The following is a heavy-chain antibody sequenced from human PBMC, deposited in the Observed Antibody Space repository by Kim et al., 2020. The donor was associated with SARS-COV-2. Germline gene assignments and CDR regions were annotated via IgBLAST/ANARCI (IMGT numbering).Heavy chain of an antibody. Sequence: SETLSLTCTVSGGSISSGGYYWSWIRQHQGKGLEWIGYIYYSGSTYYNPSLKSRVTISVDTSKNQFSLKLSSVTAADTAVYYCARDAGNAAHYYYGMDVWGQGTTVTVSS. V-gene: IGHV4-31*03. CDR1: GGSISSGGYY. CDR3: ARDAGNAAHYYYGMDV. J-gene: IGHJ6*02. D-gene: IGHD6-13*01. CDR2: IYYSGST.